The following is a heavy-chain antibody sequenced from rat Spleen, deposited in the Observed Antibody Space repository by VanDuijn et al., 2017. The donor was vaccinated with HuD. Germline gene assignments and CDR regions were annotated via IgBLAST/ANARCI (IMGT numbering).Heavy chain of an antibody. CDR1: GFTFSDYY. Sequence: EVQLVESDGGLVQPGRSLKLSCAASGFTFSDYYMAWVRQAPTKGLEWVATISYDGSSTYYRDSVKGRFTISRDNAKSTLYLQMDSLRSEDTATYYCARPLLHWYFDFWGPGTMVTVSS. CDR2: ISYDGSST. D-gene: IGHD1-1*01. J-gene: IGHJ1*01. V-gene: IGHV5-29*01. CDR3: ARPLLHWYFDF.